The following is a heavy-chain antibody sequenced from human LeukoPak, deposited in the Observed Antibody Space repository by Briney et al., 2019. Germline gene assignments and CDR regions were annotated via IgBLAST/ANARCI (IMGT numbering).Heavy chain of an antibody. Sequence: GESLKIPCKGSGYSFTSYWIGWVRQMPGKGLEWMGIIYPGDSDTRYSPSFQGQVTISADKSISTAYLQWSSLKASDTAMYYCARHPSGNTAMAPSWGQGTLVTVSS. D-gene: IGHD5-18*01. J-gene: IGHJ4*02. CDR2: IYPGDSDT. CDR1: GYSFTSYW. CDR3: ARHPSGNTAMAPS. V-gene: IGHV5-51*01.